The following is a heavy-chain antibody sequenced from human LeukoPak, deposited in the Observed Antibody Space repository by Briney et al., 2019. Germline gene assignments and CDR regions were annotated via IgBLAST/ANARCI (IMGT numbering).Heavy chain of an antibody. J-gene: IGHJ4*02. Sequence: ASVKVSCKASGYTFTGYYMHWVRQAPGQGLEWMGWINPNIGGANYSQKFQGRVTMTRDTSISTAYMELSRLRSDDTAVYYCARGYCSGGSCYSKYYFDSWGQGTLVTVSS. CDR3: ARGYCSGGSCYSKYYFDS. CDR2: INPNIGGA. V-gene: IGHV1-2*02. CDR1: GYTFTGYY. D-gene: IGHD2-15*01.